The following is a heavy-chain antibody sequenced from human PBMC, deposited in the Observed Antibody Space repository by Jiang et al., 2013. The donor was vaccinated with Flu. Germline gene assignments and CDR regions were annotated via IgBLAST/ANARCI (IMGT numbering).Heavy chain of an antibody. CDR2: IDWDDDK. Sequence: EWLALIDWDDDKYYSTSLKTRLTISKDTSKNQVVLTMTNMDPVDTATYYCARIRGDDSSGYYLGWFDPWGQGTLVTVSS. D-gene: IGHD3-22*01. CDR3: ARIRGDDSSGYYLGWFDP. J-gene: IGHJ5*02. V-gene: IGHV2-70*01.